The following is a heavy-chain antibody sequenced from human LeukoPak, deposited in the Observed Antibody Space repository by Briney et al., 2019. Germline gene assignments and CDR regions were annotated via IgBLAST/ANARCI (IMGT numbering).Heavy chain of an antibody. D-gene: IGHD1-1*01. J-gene: IGHJ4*02. CDR3: ARVGLERHFDY. V-gene: IGHV1-46*01. Sequence: ASVKVSCKASGYTFTSYYMHWVRQAPGQGLEWMGIINPSGGSTSYAQKFQGRVTMTRDTSTSTVYMELSSLRSENTAVYYCARVGLERHFDYWGQGTLVTVSS. CDR2: INPSGGST. CDR1: GYTFTSYY.